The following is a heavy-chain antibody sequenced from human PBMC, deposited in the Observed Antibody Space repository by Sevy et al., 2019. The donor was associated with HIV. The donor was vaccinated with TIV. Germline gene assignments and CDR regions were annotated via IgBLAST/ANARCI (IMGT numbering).Heavy chain of an antibody. CDR1: GYTFTSYG. D-gene: IGHD3-9*01. Sequence: ASVKVSCKASGYTFTSYGISWVRQAPGQGLEWMGWISAYNGNTNYAQKLQGKVTMTTDTSTSTACMELRSLRSDDTAVYYCARVGYDILTGYYNRWFDPWGQGTLVTVSS. CDR2: ISAYNGNT. V-gene: IGHV1-18*04. CDR3: ARVGYDILTGYYNRWFDP. J-gene: IGHJ5*02.